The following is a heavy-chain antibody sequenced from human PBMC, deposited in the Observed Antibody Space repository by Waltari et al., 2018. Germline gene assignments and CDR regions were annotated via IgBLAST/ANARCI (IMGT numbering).Heavy chain of an antibody. J-gene: IGHJ3*02. V-gene: IGHV4-59*01. CDR1: GGSISSYY. CDR2: IYYSGST. CDR3: ARSGFGEPFDAFDI. Sequence: QVQLQESGPGLVKPSETLSLTCTVSGGSISSYYWSWIRQPPGKGLEWIGYIYYSGSTNYNPSLKSRVTISVDTSKNQFSLKQSSVTAADTAVYYCARSGFGEPFDAFDIWGQGTMVTVSS. D-gene: IGHD3-10*01.